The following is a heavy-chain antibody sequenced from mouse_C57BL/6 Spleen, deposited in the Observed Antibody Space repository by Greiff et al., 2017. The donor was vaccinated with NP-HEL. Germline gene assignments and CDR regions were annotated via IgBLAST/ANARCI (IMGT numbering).Heavy chain of an antibody. D-gene: IGHD2-5*01. CDR3: ARVYYSNYYYAMDY. V-gene: IGHV3-6*01. J-gene: IGHJ4*01. CDR1: GYSITSGYY. CDR2: ISYDGSN. Sequence: ESGPGLVNPSQSLSLTCSVTGYSITSGYYWNWIRQFPGNKLEWMGYISYDGSNNYNPFLKNRISITRDTSKNQFFLKLNSVTTEDTATYYGARVYYSNYYYAMDYWGQGTSVTVAS.